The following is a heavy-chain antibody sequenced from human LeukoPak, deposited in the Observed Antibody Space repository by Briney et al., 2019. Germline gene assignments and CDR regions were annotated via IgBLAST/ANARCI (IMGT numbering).Heavy chain of an antibody. CDR1: GGSISSSSYY. J-gene: IGHJ4*02. CDR3: ARPMYPYGTQGGVYDY. V-gene: IGHV4-39*07. D-gene: IGHD4-17*01. Sequence: PSETLSLTCTVSGGSISSSSYYWGWIRQPPGKGLEWIGSIYYSGSTYYNPSLKSRVTISVDMSKNQFSLKLSSVTAADTAVYYCARPMYPYGTQGGVYDYWGQGTLVTVSS. CDR2: IYYSGST.